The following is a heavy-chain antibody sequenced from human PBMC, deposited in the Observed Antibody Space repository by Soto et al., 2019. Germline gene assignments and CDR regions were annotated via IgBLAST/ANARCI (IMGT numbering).Heavy chain of an antibody. CDR2: ISVDNGNT. V-gene: IGHV1-18*01. CDR1: GFTFXSSA. CDR3: ARDHCSSTSCYAIAFDY. J-gene: IGHJ4*02. Sequence: ASVKVSCKASGFTFXSSAVQWVRQARGQRLEWIGWISVDNGNTNYAQKLQGRVTMTTDTSTSTAYMELRSLRSDDTAVYYCARDHCSSTSCYAIAFDYWGQGTLVTVSS. D-gene: IGHD2-2*01.